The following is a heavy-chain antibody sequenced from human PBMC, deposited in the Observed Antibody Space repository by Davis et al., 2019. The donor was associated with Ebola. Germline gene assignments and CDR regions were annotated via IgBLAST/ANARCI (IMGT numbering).Heavy chain of an antibody. CDR3: ARDRGIAARPSYYYYGMDV. Sequence: MPSETLSLTCTVSDGSISSYYWSWIRQPPGKGLEWIGYIYYSGSTNYNPSLKSRVTISVDTSKNQFSLKLSSVTAADTAVYYCARDRGIAARPSYYYYGMDVWGQGTTVTVSS. V-gene: IGHV4-59*01. CDR2: IYYSGST. J-gene: IGHJ6*02. CDR1: DGSISSYY. D-gene: IGHD6-6*01.